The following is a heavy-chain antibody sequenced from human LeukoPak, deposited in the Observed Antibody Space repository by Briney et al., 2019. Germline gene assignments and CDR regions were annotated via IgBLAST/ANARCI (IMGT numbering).Heavy chain of an antibody. J-gene: IGHJ4*02. V-gene: IGHV3-33*01. D-gene: IGHD2-21*02. CDR1: GFNFRSYG. CDR3: ARRDPFDY. CDR2: IWYDGGNK. Sequence: PGGSLRLSCAASGFNFRSYGMHWVRQAPGKGLEWVAVIWYDGGNKNYADSVKGRFTISRDNSQNTLYLQMNSLRAEDTAVYYCARRDPFDYWGQGTLVTVSS.